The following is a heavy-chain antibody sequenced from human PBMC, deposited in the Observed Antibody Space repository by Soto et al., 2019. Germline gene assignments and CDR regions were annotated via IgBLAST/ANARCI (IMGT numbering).Heavy chain of an antibody. CDR3: ASLAGPGGLRTNWFDP. CDR1: GGTFSSYA. Sequence: SVKVSCKASGGTFSSYAISWVRQAPGQGLEWMGGIIPIFGTANYAQKFQGRVTITADESTSTAYMELSSLRSEDTAVYYCASLAGPGGLRTNWFDPWGQGTLVTVSS. V-gene: IGHV1-69*13. CDR2: IIPIFGTA. D-gene: IGHD4-17*01. J-gene: IGHJ5*02.